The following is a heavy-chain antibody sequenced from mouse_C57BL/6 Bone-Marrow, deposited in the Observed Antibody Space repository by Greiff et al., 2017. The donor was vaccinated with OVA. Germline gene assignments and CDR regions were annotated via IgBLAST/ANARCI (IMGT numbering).Heavy chain of an antibody. CDR2: IYPRSGNT. Sequence: VKLQESGAELARPGASVKLSCKASGYTFTSYGISWVKQRTGQGLEWIGEIYPRSGNTYYNEKFKGKATLTADKSSSTAYMELRSLTSEDSAVYFCARSRYSNYVDYWGQGTTLTVSS. V-gene: IGHV1-81*01. CDR1: GYTFTSYG. CDR3: ARSRYSNYVDY. J-gene: IGHJ2*01. D-gene: IGHD2-5*01.